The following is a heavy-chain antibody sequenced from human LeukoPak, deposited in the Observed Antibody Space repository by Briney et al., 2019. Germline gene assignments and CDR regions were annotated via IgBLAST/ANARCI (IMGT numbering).Heavy chain of an antibody. CDR2: MNPKTGNT. Sequence: ASVKVSCKASGYTFTSYDINWVRQATGQGLGWMGWMNPKTGNTGYAQNFQGRVTMTRDTSISTAYMELSSLRSEDTAVYYCARGLFWFGDLKTHWFDPWGQGTQVTVSS. D-gene: IGHD3-10*01. CDR3: ARGLFWFGDLKTHWFDP. V-gene: IGHV1-8*01. CDR1: GYTFTSYD. J-gene: IGHJ5*02.